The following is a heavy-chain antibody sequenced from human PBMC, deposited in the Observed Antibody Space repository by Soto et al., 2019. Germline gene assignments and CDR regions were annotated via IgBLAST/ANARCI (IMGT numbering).Heavy chain of an antibody. CDR3: ASEFGALSV. V-gene: IGHV4-61*08. D-gene: IGHD3-10*01. CDR2: SHYSGST. J-gene: IGHJ6*04. CDR1: GASISTGDYY. Sequence: SETLSLTCTVSGASISTGDYYWSWTRQSPGKGLEWIGFSHYSGSTNYNPSLRSRVTISLDTSKNQFSLKLSFVTAADTAVYYCASEFGALSVWGKGTTVTVSS.